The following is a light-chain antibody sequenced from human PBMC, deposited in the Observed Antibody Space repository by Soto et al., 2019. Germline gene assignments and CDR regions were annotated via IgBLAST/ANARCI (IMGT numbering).Light chain of an antibody. J-gene: IGKJ4*01. CDR1: QAVSTW. Sequence: DIQMTQSPSFVSASVGDSVTITFRASQAVSTWLAWYQQKPGGAPRLLIYAASTLQSGVPSRFSGSGSRRYLTLTILTLQPEDFATDYCQQSNSFLRTVGGGTKADIK. CDR2: AAS. V-gene: IGKV1-12*01. CDR3: QQSNSFLRT.